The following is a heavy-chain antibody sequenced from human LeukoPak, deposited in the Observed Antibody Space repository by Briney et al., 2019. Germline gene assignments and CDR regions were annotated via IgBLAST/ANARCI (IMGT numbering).Heavy chain of an antibody. D-gene: IGHD3-9*01. Sequence: ASVKVSCKASGYTFTSYAMHWVRQAPGQRLEWMGWINAGNGNTKYSQKFQGRVTITRDTSASTAYMELSSLRSEDTAVCYCAREMGPYYDILTGYYDYWGQGTLVTVSS. V-gene: IGHV1-3*01. CDR3: AREMGPYYDILTGYYDY. CDR1: GYTFTSYA. J-gene: IGHJ4*02. CDR2: INAGNGNT.